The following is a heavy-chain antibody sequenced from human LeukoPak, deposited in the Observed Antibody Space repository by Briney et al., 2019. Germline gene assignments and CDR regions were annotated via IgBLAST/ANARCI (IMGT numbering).Heavy chain of an antibody. CDR1: GFTFSSYA. J-gene: IGHJ4*02. CDR2: LSGSGGRT. D-gene: IGHD1-7*01. Sequence: GGSLRLSCAASGFTFSSYAMSWVRQAPGKGLEWVSALSGSGGRTFYADSVKGRFTISRDNSKNVLYLQMNSLRVEDTAAYYCAKVNRGSVVNYFGLDYWGQGTLVTVSS. V-gene: IGHV3-23*01. CDR3: AKVNRGSVVNYFGLDY.